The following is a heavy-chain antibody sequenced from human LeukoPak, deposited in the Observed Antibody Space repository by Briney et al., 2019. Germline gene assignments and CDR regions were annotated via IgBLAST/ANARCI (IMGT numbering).Heavy chain of an antibody. J-gene: IGHJ4*02. CDR3: ERRRYSGYDLFDY. Sequence: ASVKVSCKASGYTFTSYDINWVRQATGQGLEWMGWMNPNSGNTGYAQKFQGRVTMTRNTSISTAYMELSSLRSEDTAVYYCERRRYSGYDLFDYWGQGTLVTVSS. V-gene: IGHV1-8*01. CDR1: GYTFTSYD. CDR2: MNPNSGNT. D-gene: IGHD5-12*01.